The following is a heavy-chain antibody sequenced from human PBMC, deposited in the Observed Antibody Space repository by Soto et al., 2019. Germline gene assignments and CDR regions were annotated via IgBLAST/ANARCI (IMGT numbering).Heavy chain of an antibody. D-gene: IGHD6-13*01. Sequence: SETLSLTCSVSGDSISGSPYYWGWIRQPPGKRLEWIGSIFHDGYIVYTPSLKSRVTISVDTSKNQFSLKLSSVTAADTAVYYCASSFGVAAAGPFDYWGQGTLVTVSS. V-gene: IGHV4-39*07. CDR2: IFHDGYI. CDR3: ASSFGVAAAGPFDY. CDR1: GDSISGSPYY. J-gene: IGHJ4*02.